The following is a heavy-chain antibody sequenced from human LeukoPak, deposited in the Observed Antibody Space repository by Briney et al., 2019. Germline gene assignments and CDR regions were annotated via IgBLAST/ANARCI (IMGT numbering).Heavy chain of an antibody. D-gene: IGHD1-7*01. CDR3: ARPLSGELPDY. Sequence: ASVKVSCKASGYTFTSYYMHWVRQAPGQGLEWMGIINPSGGSTSYAQKFQGRVTMTRDTSTSTVCMELSSLRSEDTAVYYCARPLSGELPDYWGQGTLVTVSS. J-gene: IGHJ4*02. CDR1: GYTFTSYY. CDR2: INPSGGST. V-gene: IGHV1-46*01.